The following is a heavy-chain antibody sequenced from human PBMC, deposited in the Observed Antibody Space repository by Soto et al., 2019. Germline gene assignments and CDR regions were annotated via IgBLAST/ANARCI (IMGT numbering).Heavy chain of an antibody. CDR2: IHDSGNT. CDR3: ARARGGDSGDYASLFDR. D-gene: IGHD4-17*01. J-gene: IGHJ5*02. V-gene: IGHV4-30-4*01. Sequence: VQLQESGPGLVTPSQTLSLTCTVFGGSVSIGDYLWSWIRQRPGKGLEWIGYIHDSGNTYYNPSLKSRVTMSLDTSKNPFSLQVTSMTAADTAVYFCARARGGDSGDYASLFDRWGQGNLVTVSS. CDR1: GGSVSIGDYL.